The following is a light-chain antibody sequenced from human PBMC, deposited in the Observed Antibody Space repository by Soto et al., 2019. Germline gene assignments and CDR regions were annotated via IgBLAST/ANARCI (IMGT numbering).Light chain of an antibody. V-gene: IGKV3-20*01. CDR1: QSISSSY. CDR2: GAS. CDR3: QQYGSSSWT. J-gene: IGKJ1*01. Sequence: IVLTQSPVTLALSPGKSATLCCTPSQSISSSYLAWYQQRPGQAPRLLIYGASSRATGIPDRFSGSGSGTEFTLTISSLEPEDFAVYYCQQYGSSSWTCGQGTKVDI.